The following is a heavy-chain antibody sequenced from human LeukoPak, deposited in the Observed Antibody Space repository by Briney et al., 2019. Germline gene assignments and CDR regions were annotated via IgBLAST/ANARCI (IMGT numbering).Heavy chain of an antibody. CDR3: ARSDDYGDYLVDY. Sequence: GSLRLSCAASGFTFSSYSMNWVRQAPGKGLEWVSSISSSSSYIYYADSVKGRFTTSRDNAQNSLYLQMNSLRDEDTAVYYCARSDDYGDYLVDYWGQGTLVTVSS. CDR2: ISSSSSYI. D-gene: IGHD4-17*01. CDR1: GFTFSSYS. J-gene: IGHJ4*02. V-gene: IGHV3-21*06.